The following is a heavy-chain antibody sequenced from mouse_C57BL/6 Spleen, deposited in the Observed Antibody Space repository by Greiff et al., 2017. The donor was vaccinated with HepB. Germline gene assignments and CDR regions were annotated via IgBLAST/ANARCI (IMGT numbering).Heavy chain of an antibody. Sequence: QVQLKESGAELVRPGTSVKLSCKASGYTFTSYWMHWVKQRPGQGLEWIGVIDPSDSYTNYNQKFKGKATLTVDTSSSTAYMQLSSLTSEDSAVYYCARWDGYSDMDYWGQGTSVTVSS. D-gene: IGHD2-3*01. CDR1: GYTFTSYW. CDR2: IDPSDSYT. CDR3: ARWDGYSDMDY. J-gene: IGHJ4*01. V-gene: IGHV1-59*01.